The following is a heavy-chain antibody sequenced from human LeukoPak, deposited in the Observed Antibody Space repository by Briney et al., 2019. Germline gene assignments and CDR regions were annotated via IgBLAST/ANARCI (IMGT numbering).Heavy chain of an antibody. CDR1: GFTFSSHA. Sequence: PGGSLRLSCAASGFTFSSHAMSWVRQAPGKGLEWVSAISGSGGSTYYADSVKGRFTISRDNSKNTLYLQMNSLRAEDTAVYYCAKDGLLGCSSTSCYLGVDYWGQGTLVTVSS. CDR3: AKDGLLGCSSTSCYLGVDY. CDR2: ISGSGGST. J-gene: IGHJ4*02. V-gene: IGHV3-23*01. D-gene: IGHD2-2*01.